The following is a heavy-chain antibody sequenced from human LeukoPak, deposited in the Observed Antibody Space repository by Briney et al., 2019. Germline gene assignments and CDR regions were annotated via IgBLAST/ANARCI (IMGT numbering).Heavy chain of an antibody. J-gene: IGHJ4*02. CDR3: ARRRDSSDGKDFDY. CDR2: ISGSGGNT. Sequence: GGSLRLSCAASGFTFSSYAMSWVRQAPGKGLEWVSAISGSGGNTDCADSVQGRFTISRDNSKNTLYQQMISLRAEDTAVYYCARRRDSSDGKDFDYWGQGTLVTVSP. CDR1: GFTFSSYA. V-gene: IGHV3-23*01. D-gene: IGHD3-22*01.